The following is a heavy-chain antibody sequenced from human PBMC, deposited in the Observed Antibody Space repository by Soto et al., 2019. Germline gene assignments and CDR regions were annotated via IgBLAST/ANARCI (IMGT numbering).Heavy chain of an antibody. Sequence: SETLSLTCAVSGGSFSGYYWGWVRPPPGKGLEWVGEINYSGNTNYDPSLKRRVTISVDTSKNQVSLKVTSVTAADTAIYYCARPNYFYALDVWGQGTTVTVSS. CDR2: INYSGNT. J-gene: IGHJ6*02. V-gene: IGHV4-34*01. CDR1: GGSFSGYY. CDR3: ARPNYFYALDV.